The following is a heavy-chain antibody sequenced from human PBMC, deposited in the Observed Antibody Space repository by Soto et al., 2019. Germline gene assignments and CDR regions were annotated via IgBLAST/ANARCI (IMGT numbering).Heavy chain of an antibody. Sequence: QVHLLLQSGAEVKKPGSSVKVSCKASGGNPSNSAISWVRQAPGQGLEWMGGIIPVFGIVSYAQNFQGRVTITADESTGSAYMELSSLRSEDTAVYFCAGGRIVVAGSSAYYGIDVWGQGPTVTVSS. CDR2: IIPVFGIV. CDR3: AGGRIVVAGSSAYYGIDV. J-gene: IGHJ6*02. V-gene: IGHV1-69*01. CDR1: GGNPSNSA. D-gene: IGHD3-22*01.